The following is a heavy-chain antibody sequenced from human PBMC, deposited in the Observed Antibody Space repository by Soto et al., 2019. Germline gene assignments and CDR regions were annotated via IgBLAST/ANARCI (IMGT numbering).Heavy chain of an antibody. V-gene: IGHV4-34*01. CDR3: ARGWGRIFDY. Sequence: QVQLQQWGAGLLKPSETLSLTCAVYGASFSGYYWSWIRQPPGKGLEWIGEINHSGSTNYNPSLKSRVTISVDTSKNQFSLKLSSVTAADTAVYYWARGWGRIFDYWGQGTLVTVSS. CDR1: GASFSGYY. J-gene: IGHJ4*02. D-gene: IGHD7-27*01. CDR2: INHSGST.